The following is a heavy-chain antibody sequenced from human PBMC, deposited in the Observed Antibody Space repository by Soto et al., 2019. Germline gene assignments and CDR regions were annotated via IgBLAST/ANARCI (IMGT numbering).Heavy chain of an antibody. Sequence: YNTGSTIYNPSLKSRVTISVDTSKNQFSLKMNSVTAADTALYYCARDRQYYDSSGSKRWRDYYYYYGMDVWGQGTTVTVSS. V-gene: IGHV4-59*01. CDR3: ARDRQYYDSSGSKRWRDYYYYYGMDV. D-gene: IGHD3-22*01. CDR2: YNTGST. J-gene: IGHJ6*02.